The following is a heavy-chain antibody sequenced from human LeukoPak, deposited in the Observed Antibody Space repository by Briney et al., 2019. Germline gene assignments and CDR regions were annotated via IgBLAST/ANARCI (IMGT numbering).Heavy chain of an antibody. J-gene: IGHJ4*02. Sequence: ASVKVSCKVPGYTFTDYYMHWVQQAPGKGLEWMGLVDSEDGETIYAEKFQGRDHITADTSTDTAYKELSSLRSEDTAVYYCATARRITIFGVVTAFDYWGQGTLVTVSS. V-gene: IGHV1-69-2*01. D-gene: IGHD3-3*01. CDR2: VDSEDGET. CDR1: GYTFTDYY. CDR3: ATARRITIFGVVTAFDY.